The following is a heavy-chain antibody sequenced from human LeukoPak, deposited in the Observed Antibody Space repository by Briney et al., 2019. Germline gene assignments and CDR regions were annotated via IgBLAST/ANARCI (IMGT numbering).Heavy chain of an antibody. V-gene: IGHV1-8*03. CDR1: GYTFTSYD. CDR2: MNPNSGNT. D-gene: IGHD6-19*01. J-gene: IGHJ4*02. Sequence: ASVKVSCKASGYTFTSYDINWVRQATGQGLEWMGWMNPNSGNTGYAQKFQGRVTITRNTSISTAYMELSSLRSEDTAVYYCARDHSSGWSNLVDYWGQGTLVTVSS. CDR3: ARDHSSGWSNLVDY.